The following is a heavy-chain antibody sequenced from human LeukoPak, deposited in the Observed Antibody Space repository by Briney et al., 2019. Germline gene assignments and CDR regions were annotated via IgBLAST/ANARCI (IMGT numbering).Heavy chain of an antibody. Sequence: GGSLRLSCAASGFTVSSNYMSWVRQAPGKGLEWVSIIYSGGSTYYADSVKGRFIISRDNSKNMLYLQIKSLRAEDTAVYFCAKDRGDYTNWFDPWGQGKLVTVSS. D-gene: IGHD4-17*01. V-gene: IGHV3-53*05. CDR3: AKDRGDYTNWFDP. CDR1: GFTVSSNY. J-gene: IGHJ5*02. CDR2: IYSGGST.